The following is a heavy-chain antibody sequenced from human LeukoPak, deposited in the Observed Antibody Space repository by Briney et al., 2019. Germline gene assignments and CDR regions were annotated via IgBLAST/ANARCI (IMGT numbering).Heavy chain of an antibody. CDR2: IYYSGST. D-gene: IGHD3-10*01. Sequence: PGGPLRLSCAASGFIFNNYAMSWIRQPPGKGLEWIGSIYYSGSTYYNPSLKSRVTISVGTSKNQFSLKLSSVTAADTAVYYCARHESGGTHDAFDIWGQGTMVTVSS. J-gene: IGHJ3*02. CDR3: ARHESGGTHDAFDI. V-gene: IGHV4-39*01. CDR1: GFIFNNYA.